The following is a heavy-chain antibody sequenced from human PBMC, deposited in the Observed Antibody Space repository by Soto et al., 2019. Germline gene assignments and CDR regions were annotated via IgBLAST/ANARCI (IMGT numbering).Heavy chain of an antibody. CDR3: AKNAVAGIYFDY. Sequence: EVQLLESGGGLVQPGGCLRLSCAASGFTFSSYAMSWVRQAPGKGLEWVSAISGSGGSTYYAASVKGRFTISRDNSKNPLYLQMNSLRAEDTAVYYCAKNAVAGIYFDYWGQGTLVTVSS. D-gene: IGHD6-19*01. CDR2: ISGSGGST. CDR1: GFTFSSYA. J-gene: IGHJ4*02. V-gene: IGHV3-23*01.